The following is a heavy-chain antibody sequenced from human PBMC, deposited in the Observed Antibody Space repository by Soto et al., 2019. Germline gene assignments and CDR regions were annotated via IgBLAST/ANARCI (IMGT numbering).Heavy chain of an antibody. Sequence: SVKVSCKASGGTFSSYTISWVRQAPGQGLEWMGRIIPILGIANYAQKFQGRVTITADKSTSTAYMELSSLRSEDTAVYYCAIRTTVNSFDYWGQGTLVTVSS. J-gene: IGHJ4*02. CDR3: AIRTTVNSFDY. D-gene: IGHD4-17*01. CDR1: GGTFSSYT. CDR2: IIPILGIA. V-gene: IGHV1-69*02.